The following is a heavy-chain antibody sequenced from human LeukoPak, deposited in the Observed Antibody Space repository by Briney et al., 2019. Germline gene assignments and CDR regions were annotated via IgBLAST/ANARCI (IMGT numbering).Heavy chain of an antibody. CDR2: ISSSGSTI. D-gene: IGHD5-18*01. V-gene: IGHV3-11*04. CDR1: GFTFSDYY. CDR3: AKVVASYGSEFHHYFDY. J-gene: IGHJ4*02. Sequence: KAGGSLRLSCAASGFTFSDYYMSWIRQAPGKGLEWVSYISSSGSTIYYADSVKGRFTISRDNAKNSLYLQMNSLRAEDTAVYYCAKVVASYGSEFHHYFDYWGQGTLVTVSS.